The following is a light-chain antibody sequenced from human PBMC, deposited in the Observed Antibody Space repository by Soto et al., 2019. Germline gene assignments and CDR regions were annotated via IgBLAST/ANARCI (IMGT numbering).Light chain of an antibody. CDR3: QVWDSSDNQVV. CDR1: KLGSES. Sequence: SYELTQPPSVSVAPGQTARITCGGSKLGSESVHWYRQKPCQAPVLVVYDDRDRPSGIPERFSGSNSGHTATLTINRVEAGAEADYYCQVWDSSDNQVVFGGGTKLTVL. CDR2: DDR. V-gene: IGLV3-21*02. J-gene: IGLJ2*01.